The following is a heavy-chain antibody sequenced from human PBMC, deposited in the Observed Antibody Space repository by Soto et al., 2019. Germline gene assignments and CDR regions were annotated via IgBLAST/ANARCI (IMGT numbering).Heavy chain of an antibody. J-gene: IGHJ4*02. CDR3: ARDRLRLGELSLLGYFDY. V-gene: IGHV4-59*01. D-gene: IGHD3-16*02. CDR2: IYYSGST. CDR1: GGSISSYY. Sequence: SETLSLTCTVSGGSISSYYWSWIRQPPGKGLEWIGYIYYSGSTNYNPSLKSRVTISVDTSKNQFSLKLSSVTAADTAVYYCARDRLRLGELSLLGYFDYWGQGTLVTVSS.